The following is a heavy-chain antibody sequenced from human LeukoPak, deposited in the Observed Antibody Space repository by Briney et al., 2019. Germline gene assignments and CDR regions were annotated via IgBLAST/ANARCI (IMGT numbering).Heavy chain of an antibody. D-gene: IGHD3-10*01. Sequence: SGPTLVKPTQTPTLTCTFSGFSLSTSGVGVGWIRQPPGKALEWLALIYWDDDKRYSPSLKSRLTITKDTSKNQVVLTMTNMDPVDTATYYCAHISTMVRGVTDWFDPWGQGTLVTVSS. CDR3: AHISTMVRGVTDWFDP. V-gene: IGHV2-5*02. J-gene: IGHJ5*02. CDR1: GFSLSTSGVG. CDR2: IYWDDDK.